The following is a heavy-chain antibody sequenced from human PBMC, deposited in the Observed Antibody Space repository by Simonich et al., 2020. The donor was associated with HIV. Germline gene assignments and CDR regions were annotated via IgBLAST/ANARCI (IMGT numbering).Heavy chain of an antibody. D-gene: IGHD3-16*01. CDR1: GFTFSSYA. Sequence: QVQLVESGGGVVQHGRSLRLSCAASGFTFSSYAMHWVRQAPGKGLEWVAVISYDGSNKYYADSVKGRFTISRDNSKNTLYLQMNSLRAEDTAVYYCASGGSISSVWADDYWGQGTLVTVSS. CDR2: ISYDGSNK. CDR3: ASGGSISSVWADDY. V-gene: IGHV3-30*07. J-gene: IGHJ4*02.